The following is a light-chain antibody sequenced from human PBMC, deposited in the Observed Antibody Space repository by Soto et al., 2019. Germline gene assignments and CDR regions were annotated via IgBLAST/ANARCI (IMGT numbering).Light chain of an antibody. CDR3: QQYGGSPIT. V-gene: IGKV3-20*01. J-gene: IGKJ5*01. Sequence: EIVLTQSPATLSLSPGARATLSCRASPSVDNYIAWYQQKPGQAPRLLIYDASNRATGIPDRFSGSGSGTDLTITISRLEPEDFELYDGQQYGGSPITFGQGTRLEIK. CDR2: DAS. CDR1: PSVDNY.